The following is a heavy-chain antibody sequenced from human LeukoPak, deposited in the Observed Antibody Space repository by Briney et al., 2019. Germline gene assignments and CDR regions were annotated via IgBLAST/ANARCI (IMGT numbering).Heavy chain of an antibody. Sequence: ASVKVSCKASGYTFSSYGVTWVRQAPGQGLEWMGWISAYNGNTNYAQKLQGRVTMTTDTSTSTAYMELRSLRSDDTAVYYCARGTPIAGPAAIRTMDVWGKGTTVTVSS. J-gene: IGHJ6*04. CDR2: ISAYNGNT. CDR1: GYTFSSYG. D-gene: IGHD2-2*02. V-gene: IGHV1-18*01. CDR3: ARGTPIAGPAAIRTMDV.